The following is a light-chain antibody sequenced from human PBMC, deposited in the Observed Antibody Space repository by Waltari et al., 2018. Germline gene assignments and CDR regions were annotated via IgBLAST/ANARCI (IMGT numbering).Light chain of an antibody. CDR2: STN. V-gene: IGLV8-61*01. CDR1: SGSVSTTYY. J-gene: IGLJ3*02. CDR3: VLYMGNGISV. Sequence: QTVVTQEPSFSVSPGGTVTLTCGLNSGSVSTTYYPSWYQQTPGQSPRTLSHSTNARSSGVPDRFSGSILGDKAALTITGAQADDESDYYCVLYMGNGISVFGGGTKLTVL.